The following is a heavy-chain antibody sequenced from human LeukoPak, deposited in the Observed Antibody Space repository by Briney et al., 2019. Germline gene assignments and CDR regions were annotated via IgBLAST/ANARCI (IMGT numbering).Heavy chain of an antibody. D-gene: IGHD6-19*01. CDR2: IRYDGSNK. J-gene: IGHJ5*02. Sequence: PGGSLRLSCAASGFTFSSYGMHWVRQAPGKGLEWVAFIRYDGSNKYYADSVKGRFTISRDNSKNTLYLQMNSLRAEDTAVYYCAKGRSSGRGNWFDPWGQGTLVTASS. CDR1: GFTFSSYG. CDR3: AKGRSSGRGNWFDP. V-gene: IGHV3-30*02.